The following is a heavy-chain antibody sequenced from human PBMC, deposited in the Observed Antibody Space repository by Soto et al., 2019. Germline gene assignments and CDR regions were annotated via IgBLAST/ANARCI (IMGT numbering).Heavy chain of an antibody. CDR1: GFSISTSGVG. CDR3: AHIYDSSGYSPY. J-gene: IGHJ4*02. Sequence: SGPTLVNPTQTLTLTCSLSGFSISTSGVGVGWIRQPPGKALEWLAVIYWDDDKRYSPSLKSRLTITKDTSKNQVVLTMTNMDPVDTATYYCAHIYDSSGYSPYWGQGTLVTVSS. CDR2: IYWDDDK. D-gene: IGHD3-22*01. V-gene: IGHV2-5*02.